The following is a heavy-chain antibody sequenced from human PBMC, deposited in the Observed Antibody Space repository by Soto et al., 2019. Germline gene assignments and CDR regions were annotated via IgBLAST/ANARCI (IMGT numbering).Heavy chain of an antibody. CDR1: GFTFSSYA. CDR3: AKDTRYADYVRWFDS. V-gene: IGHV3-23*01. J-gene: IGHJ5*01. CDR2: ITASGGRT. Sequence: GGSLRLSFTACGFTFSSYAMTWVRQAPGRGLEGVSGITASGGRTFYADSVKGRFTISRDNSRSTLYLQMNSLRAEDTAVYYCAKDTRYADYVRWFDSWGQGTLVTVSS. D-gene: IGHD4-17*01.